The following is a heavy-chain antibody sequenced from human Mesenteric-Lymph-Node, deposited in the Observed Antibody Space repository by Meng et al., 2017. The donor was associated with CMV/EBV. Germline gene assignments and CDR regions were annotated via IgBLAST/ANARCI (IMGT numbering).Heavy chain of an antibody. Sequence: GASLKISCAASGFTFTDSWIHWVRQAPGRGLEWVANIKPDGSEKYYVDSVKGRFTISRDNARKSLFLQMNSLRAEDTAVYYCTAHDAGWGQGTLVTVSS. D-gene: IGHD1-1*01. V-gene: IGHV3-7*01. CDR2: IKPDGSEK. CDR3: TAHDAG. J-gene: IGHJ4*02. CDR1: GFTFTDSW.